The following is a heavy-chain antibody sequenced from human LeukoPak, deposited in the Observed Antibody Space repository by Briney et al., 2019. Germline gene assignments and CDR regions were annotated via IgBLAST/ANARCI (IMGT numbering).Heavy chain of an antibody. V-gene: IGHV1-18*01. CDR2: ISAYNGNT. CDR3: ARHGDYEPFDY. J-gene: IGHJ4*02. Sequence: ASVKVSCKASGYTFTSYDINWVRQATGQGLEWMGWISAYNGNTNYAQKLQGRVTMTTDTSTSTAYMELRSLRSDDTAVYYCARHGDYEPFDYWGQGTLVTVSS. D-gene: IGHD4-17*01. CDR1: GYTFTSYD.